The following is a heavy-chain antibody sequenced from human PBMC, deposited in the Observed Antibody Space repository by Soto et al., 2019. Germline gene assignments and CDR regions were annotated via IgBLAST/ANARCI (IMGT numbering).Heavy chain of an antibody. CDR3: ARGLLGGAAT. CDR2: INRSGST. Sequence: QVQLQQWGAGLLKPSETLSLTCAVYGGSLSGYYWSWIRHPPGKGLEWIGEINRSGSTNYIPSLKSRVIISVDTSKNQFSLKLSSVTAADTAVYYCARGLLGGAATWGQGTLVTVSS. CDR1: GGSLSGYY. V-gene: IGHV4-34*01. D-gene: IGHD3-16*01. J-gene: IGHJ5*02.